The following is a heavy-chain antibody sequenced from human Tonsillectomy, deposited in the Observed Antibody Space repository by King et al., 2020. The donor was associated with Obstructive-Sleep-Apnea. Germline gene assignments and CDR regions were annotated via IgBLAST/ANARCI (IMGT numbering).Heavy chain of an antibody. CDR1: GFTFSNYG. CDR3: AKASGYYDFWSGYYMGSYYYSMDV. J-gene: IGHJ6*02. CDR2: ISYDGINK. V-gene: IGHV3-30*18. D-gene: IGHD3-3*01. Sequence: VQLVQSGGGVVQPGRSLRLSCAASGFTFSNYGMQWVRQAPGKGLEWVAVISYDGINKDYANSVKGRFTISRDNSKNTLFLQMNSLRAEDTAVYYCAKASGYYDFWSGYYMGSYYYSMDVWGQGTTVTVSS.